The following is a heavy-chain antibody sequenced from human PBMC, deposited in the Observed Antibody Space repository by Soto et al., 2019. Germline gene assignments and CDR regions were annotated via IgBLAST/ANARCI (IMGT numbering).Heavy chain of an antibody. J-gene: IGHJ4*02. V-gene: IGHV4-30-4*01. CDR3: ARVGSASDFDY. D-gene: IGHD2-2*01. CDR1: GGSISSGDYY. CDR2: IYYSGST. Sequence: PSETLSLTCTVSGGSISSGDYYWSWIRQPPGKGLEWIGYIYYSGSTYYNPSLKSRVTISVDTSKNQFSLKLSSVTAADTAVYYCARVGSASDFDYWGQRTLFTASP.